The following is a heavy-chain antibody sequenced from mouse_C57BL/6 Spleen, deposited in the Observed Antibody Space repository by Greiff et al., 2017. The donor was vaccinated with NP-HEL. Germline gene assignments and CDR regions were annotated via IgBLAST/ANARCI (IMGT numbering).Heavy chain of an antibody. CDR3: ARDHITTVVENYAMDY. CDR2: ISDGGSYT. Sequence: EVKLMESGGGLVKPGGSLKLSCAASGFTFSSYAMSWVRQTPEKRLEWVATISDGGSYTYYPDNVKGRFTISRDNAKNNLYLQMSHLKSEDTAMYYCARDHITTVVENYAMDYWGQGTSVTVSS. V-gene: IGHV5-4*01. D-gene: IGHD1-1*01. CDR1: GFTFSSYA. J-gene: IGHJ4*01.